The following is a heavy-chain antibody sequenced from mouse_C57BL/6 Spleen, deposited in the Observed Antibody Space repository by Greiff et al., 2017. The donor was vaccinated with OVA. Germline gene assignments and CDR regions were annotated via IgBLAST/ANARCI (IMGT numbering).Heavy chain of an antibody. CDR2: IYPSDSET. J-gene: IGHJ2*01. CDR1: GYTFTSYW. Sequence: QVQLQQPGAELVRPGSSVKLSCKASGYTFTSYWMDWVKQRPGQGLEWIGNIYPSDSETHYNQKFKDKATLTVDKSSSTAYMQLSSLTSEDSAGYYCARDDGYYVPYFDYWGQGTTLTVSS. D-gene: IGHD2-3*01. V-gene: IGHV1-61*01. CDR3: ARDDGYYVPYFDY.